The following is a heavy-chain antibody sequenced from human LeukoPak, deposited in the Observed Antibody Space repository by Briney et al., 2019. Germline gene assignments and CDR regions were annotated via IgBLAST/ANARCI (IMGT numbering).Heavy chain of an antibody. CDR3: AKDAIYGMDV. J-gene: IGHJ6*02. CDR1: GFTFDDYG. V-gene: IGHV3-20*04. Sequence: GGSLRLSCAASGFTFDDYGMSWVRQAPGKGLEWVSGINWNGGSTGYADSVKGRFTISRDNSKNTLYLQMNSLRAEDTAVYYCAKDAIYGMDVWGQGTTVTVSS. CDR2: INWNGGST.